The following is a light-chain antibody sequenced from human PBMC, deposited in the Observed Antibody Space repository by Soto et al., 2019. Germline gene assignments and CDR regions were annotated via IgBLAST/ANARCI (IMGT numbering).Light chain of an antibody. CDR3: SSYGGSYTVV. Sequence: QYALTQPPSASGSPGQSVTISCIGTSSDVGGYNYVSWYQQHPDKAPKLIIYEVNKRPSGVPDRFSGSKSGNTASLTVSGLQAEDEADYYCSSYGGSYTVVFGGGTQLTVL. CDR1: SSDVGGYNY. CDR2: EVN. J-gene: IGLJ2*01. V-gene: IGLV2-8*01.